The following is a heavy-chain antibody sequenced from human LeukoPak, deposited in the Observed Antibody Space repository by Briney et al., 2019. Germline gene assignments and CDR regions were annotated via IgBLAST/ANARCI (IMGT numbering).Heavy chain of an antibody. Sequence: PGGSLRLSCAASGFTFDDYGMSWVRQAPGEGLEWVSGIIWSGGSTGYADSVKGRFTISRDNAKNSVYLHMNNLRAEDTALYYCARLSAYYYGSFFYYYMDVWGKGTTVTVSS. D-gene: IGHD3-10*01. CDR1: GFTFDDYG. J-gene: IGHJ6*03. CDR3: ARLSAYYYGSFFYYYMDV. V-gene: IGHV3-20*04. CDR2: IIWSGGST.